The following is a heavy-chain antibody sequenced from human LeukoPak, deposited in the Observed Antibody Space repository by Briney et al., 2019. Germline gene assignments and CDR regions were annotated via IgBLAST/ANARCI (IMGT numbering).Heavy chain of an antibody. Sequence: PSGTLSLTCAVSGGSISSSNWWSWVRQPPGKGLEWVGYIYYSGSTYYNPSLKSRVTISVDTSKNQFSLKLSSVTAADTAVYYCARNLVVVPAAIPYYFDYWGQGTLVTVSS. J-gene: IGHJ4*02. D-gene: IGHD2-2*01. CDR2: IYYSGST. V-gene: IGHV4-4*02. CDR3: ARNLVVVPAAIPYYFDY. CDR1: GGSISSSNW.